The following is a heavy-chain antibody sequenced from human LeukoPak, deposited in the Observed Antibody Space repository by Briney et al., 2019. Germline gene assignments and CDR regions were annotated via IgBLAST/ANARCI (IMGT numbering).Heavy chain of an antibody. D-gene: IGHD5-18*01. V-gene: IGHV3-23*01. CDR3: AKDSRAGYYYGFGVDY. CDR2: ISGSGDNT. CDR1: GFTFSIYA. J-gene: IGHJ4*02. Sequence: GGSLRLSCAASGFTFSIYAMSWVRQAPGKGLEWVSTISGSGDNTYYADSVKGRFTISRDNSQNTLYLQMNSLRADDTAVYHCAKDSRAGYYYGFGVDYWGQGTLVTVSS.